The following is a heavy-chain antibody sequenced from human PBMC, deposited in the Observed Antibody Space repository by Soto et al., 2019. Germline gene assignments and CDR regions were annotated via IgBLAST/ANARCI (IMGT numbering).Heavy chain of an antibody. D-gene: IGHD5-12*01. V-gene: IGHV3-21*01. J-gene: IGHJ4*02. CDR2: ISSGTGSLI. Sequence: EVQLVESGGGLVKPGGSLRLSCAASGFTFSSYSMTWVRQAPGKGLEWVSSISSGTGSLIYSADLLKGRFTISRDNARNSLYLHMNSLRAEDTAVYYCARGTVEMATIDYWGQGTLVTVSS. CDR3: ARGTVEMATIDY. CDR1: GFTFSSYS.